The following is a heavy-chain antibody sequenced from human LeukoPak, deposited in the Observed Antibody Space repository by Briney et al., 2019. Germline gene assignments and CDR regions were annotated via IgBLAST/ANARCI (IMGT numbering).Heavy chain of an antibody. Sequence: SETLSLTCTVSGGSISSYYWSWIRQPPGKGLEWIGYIYHSGSTDYNLSLKSRVTISADTSKNQFSLKLSSVTAADTAVYFCARAFRASSFDYWGQGTLVTVSS. J-gene: IGHJ4*02. D-gene: IGHD2-21*01. CDR2: IYHSGST. V-gene: IGHV4-59*01. CDR3: ARAFRASSFDY. CDR1: GGSISSYY.